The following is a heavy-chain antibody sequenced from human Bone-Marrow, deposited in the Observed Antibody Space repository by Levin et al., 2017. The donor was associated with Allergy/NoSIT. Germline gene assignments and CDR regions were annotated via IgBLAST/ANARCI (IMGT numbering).Heavy chain of an antibody. D-gene: IGHD6-19*01. CDR2: IAGNGGDK. CDR3: AVHTSGWSQYFQH. Sequence: SCAASGFTFSNYYMTWVRQAPGTGLEWVANIAGNGGDKFYADSLKGRFTISRDNAKNLVYLQMSSLRVEDTAVYCCAVHTSGWSQYFQHWGQGTLVTVSS. J-gene: IGHJ1*01. V-gene: IGHV3-7*03. CDR1: GFTFSNYY.